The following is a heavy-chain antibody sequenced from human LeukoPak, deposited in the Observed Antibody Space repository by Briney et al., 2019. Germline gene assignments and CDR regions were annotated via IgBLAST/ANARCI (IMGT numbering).Heavy chain of an antibody. CDR1: GGTISSSNYY. J-gene: IGHJ4*02. CDR3: ASRSTSRGSPFDY. Sequence: SETLSLTCTVSGGTISSSNYYWDWIRQPPGKGLEWIGSVYYSGSAYYNPSPKSRLTISVDTSMNQFSLKLTSVTAADTAVYYCASRSTSRGSPFDYWGQGTLVTVSS. D-gene: IGHD1-26*01. CDR2: VYYSGSA. V-gene: IGHV4-39*01.